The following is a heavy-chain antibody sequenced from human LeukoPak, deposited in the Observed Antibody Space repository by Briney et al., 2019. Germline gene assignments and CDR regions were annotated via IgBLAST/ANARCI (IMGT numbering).Heavy chain of an antibody. J-gene: IGHJ4*02. V-gene: IGHV4-34*01. CDR1: GGSFSGYY. D-gene: IGHD2-15*01. Sequence: SETLSLTCAVYGGSFSGYYLSWIRQPPGKGLEWIGEINHSGSTNYNPSLKSRVTISVDTSKNQFSLKLSSVTAADTAVYYCAGGTSEYCSCGSCWRVRPLLRFDYWGQGTLVTVSS. CDR2: INHSGST. CDR3: AGGTSEYCSCGSCWRVRPLLRFDY.